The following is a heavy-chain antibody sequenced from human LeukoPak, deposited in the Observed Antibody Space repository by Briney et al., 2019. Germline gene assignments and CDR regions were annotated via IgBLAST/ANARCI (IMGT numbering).Heavy chain of an antibody. CDR1: GFTFSSYS. Sequence: GGSLRLSCAASGFTFSSYSMNWVRQAPGKGLEWVSSISSSSSYIYYADSVKGRFTISRDNAKNSLYLQMNSLRAEDTAVYYCTRPVARDDSSGWYWYYYGMDVWGQGTTVTVSS. CDR3: TRPVARDDSSGWYWYYYGMDV. J-gene: IGHJ6*02. D-gene: IGHD6-19*01. V-gene: IGHV3-21*01. CDR2: ISSSSSYI.